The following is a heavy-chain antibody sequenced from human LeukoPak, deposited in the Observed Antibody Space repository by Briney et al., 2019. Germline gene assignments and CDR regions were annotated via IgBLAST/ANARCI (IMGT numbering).Heavy chain of an antibody. CDR2: ISGSGGST. D-gene: IGHD6-13*01. CDR1: GFIFKNYG. CDR3: AKDSIGGAAAGTGAPYYFDY. V-gene: IGHV3-23*01. J-gene: IGHJ4*02. Sequence: PGGSLRLSCAASGFIFKNYGMSWVRQAPGKGLEWVSAISGSGGSTYYADSVKGRFTISRDNSKNTLYLQMNSLRAEDTAVYYCAKDSIGGAAAGTGAPYYFDYWGQGTLVTVSS.